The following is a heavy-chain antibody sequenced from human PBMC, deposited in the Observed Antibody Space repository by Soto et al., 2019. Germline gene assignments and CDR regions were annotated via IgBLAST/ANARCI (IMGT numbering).Heavy chain of an antibody. D-gene: IGHD6-19*01. CDR2: IWYDGNTK. V-gene: IGHV3-33*01. CDR3: ARPLVAPVAGPYYYGMDV. J-gene: IGHJ6*02. CDR1: GFTFNTYG. Sequence: PGGSLRLSCAASGFTFNTYGFNWVRQAPGKGLEWVAVIWYDGNTKYYADSVKGRFTISRDNLKKTLYLQMNSLTAEDTAVYYCARPLVAPVAGPYYYGMDVWGQGTTVTVS.